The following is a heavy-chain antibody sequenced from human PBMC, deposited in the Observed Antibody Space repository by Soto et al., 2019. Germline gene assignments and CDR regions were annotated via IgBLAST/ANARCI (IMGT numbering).Heavy chain of an antibody. CDR3: AKVAPYGSGSYFSYYYYYYMDV. D-gene: IGHD3-10*01. V-gene: IGHV3-23*01. J-gene: IGHJ6*03. CDR2: ISGSGGST. Sequence: GGSLRLSCAASGFTFSSYAMSWVRQAPGKGLEWVSAISGSGGSTYYADSVKGRFTISRDNSKNTLYLQMNSLRAEDTAVYYCAKVAPYGSGSYFSYYYYYYMDVWGKGTTVTVSS. CDR1: GFTFSSYA.